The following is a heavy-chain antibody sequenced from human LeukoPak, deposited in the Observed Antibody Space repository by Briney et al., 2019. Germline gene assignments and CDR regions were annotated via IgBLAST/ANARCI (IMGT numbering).Heavy chain of an antibody. CDR3: ARPDYGDYMFAFDI. V-gene: IGHV4-39*01. J-gene: IGHJ3*02. D-gene: IGHD4-17*01. CDR1: GGSISSYC. CDR2: IYYSGST. Sequence: PSETLSLTCTVSGGSISSYCWGWIRQPPGKGLEWIGSIYYSGSTYYNPSLKSRVTISVDTSKNQFSLKLSSVTAADTAVYYCARPDYGDYMFAFDIWGQGTMVTVSS.